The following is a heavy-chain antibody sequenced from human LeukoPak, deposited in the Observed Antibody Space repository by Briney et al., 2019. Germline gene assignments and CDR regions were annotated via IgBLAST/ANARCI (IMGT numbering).Heavy chain of an antibody. Sequence: GASVKVSCKASGYTFTGYYMHWVRQAPGQGLEWMGWVNPNSGGTNYAQKFQGRVAMTRDTSISTAYMELSRLRSDDTAVYYCARDPRDSSGQNWFDPWGQGTLVTVSS. D-gene: IGHD3-22*01. J-gene: IGHJ5*02. CDR1: GYTFTGYY. V-gene: IGHV1-2*02. CDR3: ARDPRDSSGQNWFDP. CDR2: VNPNSGGT.